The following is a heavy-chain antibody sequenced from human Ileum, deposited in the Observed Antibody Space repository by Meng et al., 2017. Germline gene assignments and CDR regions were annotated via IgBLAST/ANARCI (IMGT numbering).Heavy chain of an antibody. CDR1: EVTVSRTY. CDR2: IYGGGEA. J-gene: IGHJ4*02. CDR3: ARALYDSGRGYYFDL. D-gene: IGHD3-9*01. Sequence: DTGGGFTQPGGSLRLSCAASEVTVSRTYLSWVRQAPGKGLEWVSVIYGGGEAYYADFVKGRFTISRDNSRNTLYLQMNSLRDDDTAVYYCARALYDSGRGYYFDLWGQGTLVTVSS. V-gene: IGHV3-53*02.